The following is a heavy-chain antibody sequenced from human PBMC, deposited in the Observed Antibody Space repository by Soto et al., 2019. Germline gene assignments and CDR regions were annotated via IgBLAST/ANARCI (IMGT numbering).Heavy chain of an antibody. CDR3: TTGPKGCTNGVCYSRYYYYGMDV. D-gene: IGHD2-8*01. CDR2: IKSKTAGGTT. J-gene: IGHJ6*02. Sequence: EVQLVESGGGLVKPVGSLRLSCAASGFTFSNAWMNWVRQAPGKGLEWVGRIKSKTAGGTTDYAAPVKGRFTISRDDSKNTLDLQMNSLKAEDTAVYYCTTGPKGCTNGVCYSRYYYYGMDVWGQGTTVTVSS. V-gene: IGHV3-15*07. CDR1: GFTFSNAW.